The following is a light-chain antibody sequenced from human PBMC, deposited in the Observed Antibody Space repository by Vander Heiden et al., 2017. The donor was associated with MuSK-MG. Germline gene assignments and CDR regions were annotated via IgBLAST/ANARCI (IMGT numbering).Light chain of an antibody. Sequence: IVMTQSPLSMPVTPAEPASISCRSSQSLLHSNGYNYLDWYLKKPGQSPQLLIYWGSNRTPGVPDRFSGSGSGTDFTLKISRVEAEDVGVYYCMQALQTPLTFGGGTKVEIK. CDR1: QSLLHSNGYNY. J-gene: IGKJ4*01. V-gene: IGKV2-28*01. CDR2: WGS. CDR3: MQALQTPLT.